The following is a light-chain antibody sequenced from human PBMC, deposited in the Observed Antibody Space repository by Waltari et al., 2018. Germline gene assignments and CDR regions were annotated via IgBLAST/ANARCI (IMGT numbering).Light chain of an antibody. J-gene: IGLJ2*01. CDR1: DSNIGQNY. CDR2: GDD. Sequence: QSVLTQPPSASGTPGQRVTISCSGGDSNIGQNYVYWYQHLPGTAPKLLIYGDDQRRSEVPDRFSASKSGTSASLAISVLRSEDEGDYYCATWDGNLRVFGGGTKLTVL. CDR3: ATWDGNLRV. V-gene: IGLV1-47*01.